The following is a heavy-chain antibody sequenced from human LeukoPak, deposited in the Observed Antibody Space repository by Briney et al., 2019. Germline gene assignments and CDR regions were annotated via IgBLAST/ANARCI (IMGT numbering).Heavy chain of an antibody. CDR2: IGPADDT. CDR1: GFTLRTFD. J-gene: IGHJ5*02. Sequence: GGSLRLSCAASGFTLRTFDMHWVRQVPGKGLEYVSHIGPADDTHYSDSVRGRFTISREDSNNFLYLQMNNLRAGDTAVYYCARAPARWHNYFDPWGQGIMVTVSS. D-gene: IGHD2-15*01. CDR3: ARAPARWHNYFDP. V-gene: IGHV3-13*01.